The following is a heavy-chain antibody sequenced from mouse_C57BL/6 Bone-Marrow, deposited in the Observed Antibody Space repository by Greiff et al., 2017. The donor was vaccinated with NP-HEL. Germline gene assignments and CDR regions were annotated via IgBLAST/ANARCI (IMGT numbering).Heavy chain of an antibody. D-gene: IGHD1-1*01. CDR3: ARLDYYGSSYGYFEV. Sequence: EVMLVESGGGLVKPGGSLKLSCAASGFTFSSYTMSWVRQTPEKSLVWVATISGGGGNTSYPDSVKGRFTISSDNAKYTLYRKMRSMRSEDTALYYCARLDYYGSSYGYFEVWGTGTTVTVYS. J-gene: IGHJ1*03. CDR1: GFTFSSYT. V-gene: IGHV5-9*01. CDR2: ISGGGGNT.